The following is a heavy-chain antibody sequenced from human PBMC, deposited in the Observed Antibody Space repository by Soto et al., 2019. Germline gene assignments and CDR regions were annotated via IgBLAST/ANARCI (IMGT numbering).Heavy chain of an antibody. J-gene: IGHJ6*03. D-gene: IGHD2-2*01. CDR1: GGSIGSYY. Sequence: SETLSLTCTVSGGSIGSYYWSWIRQPPGKGLEWIGYIYYSGSTNYNPSLKSRVTISVDTSKNQFSLKLSSVTAADTAVYYCARASCSSTSCYDQSLAYYYYYYMDVWGKGTTVTVSS. CDR3: ARASCSSTSCYDQSLAYYYYYYMDV. CDR2: IYYSGST. V-gene: IGHV4-59*13.